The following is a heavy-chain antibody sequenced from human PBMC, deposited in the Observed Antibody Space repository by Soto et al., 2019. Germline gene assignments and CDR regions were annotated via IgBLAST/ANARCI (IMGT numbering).Heavy chain of an antibody. CDR2: IYSGGST. V-gene: IGHV3-53*01. D-gene: IGHD3-22*01. J-gene: IGHJ1*01. CDR3: ARDRVESGYPEYFQH. Sequence: PGGSLSLSCAASGFTVSSNYMSWVRQAPGKGLEWVSVIYSGGSTYYADSVKGRFTISRDNSKNTLYLQVNSLRAEDTAVYYCARDRVESGYPEYFQHWGQGTLVTVSS. CDR1: GFTVSSNY.